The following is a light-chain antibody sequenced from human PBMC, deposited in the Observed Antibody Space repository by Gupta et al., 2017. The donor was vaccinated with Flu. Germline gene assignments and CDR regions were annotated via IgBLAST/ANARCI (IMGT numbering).Light chain of an antibody. CDR2: LGS. CDR3: MQARLPPYS. CDR1: QSLLHSNGYTY. V-gene: IGKV2-28*01. Sequence: DIVMTQSPLSLPVTPGEPASISCRSSQSLLHSNGYTYLDWYLQKPGQSPQLLIYLGSNRASGVPDRFSGSGSGTXFTLKIXRVEAEDVGVYYCMQARLPPYSFGXGTKLEIK. J-gene: IGKJ2*03.